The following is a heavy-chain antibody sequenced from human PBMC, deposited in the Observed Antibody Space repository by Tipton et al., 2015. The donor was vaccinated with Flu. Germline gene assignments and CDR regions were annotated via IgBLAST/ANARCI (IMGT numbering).Heavy chain of an antibody. CDR1: GGSISSSSYY. CDR3: ARDTGGYYGSGSYYPPYYFDY. V-gene: IGHV4-61*02. CDR2: IYTSGST. J-gene: IGHJ4*02. Sequence: TLSLTCTVSGGSISSSSYYWGWIRQPAGKGLEWIGRIYTSGSTNYNPSLKSRVTMSVDTSKNQFSLKLSSVTAADTAVYYCARDTGGYYGSGSYYPPYYFDYWGQGTLVTVSS. D-gene: IGHD3-10*01.